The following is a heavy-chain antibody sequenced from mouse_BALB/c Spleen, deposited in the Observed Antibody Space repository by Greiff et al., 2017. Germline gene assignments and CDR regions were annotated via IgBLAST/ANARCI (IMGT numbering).Heavy chain of an antibody. D-gene: IGHD2-4*01. CDR3: ARLYDYGDYAMDY. Sequence: EVKLVESGGGLVQPGGSLKLSCAASGFTFSSYTMSWVRQTPEKRLEWVAYISNGGGSTYYPDTVKGRFTISRDNAKNTLYLQMSSLKSEDTAMYYCARLYDYGDYAMDYWGQGTSVTVSS. V-gene: IGHV5-12-2*01. CDR2: ISNGGGST. CDR1: GFTFSSYT. J-gene: IGHJ4*01.